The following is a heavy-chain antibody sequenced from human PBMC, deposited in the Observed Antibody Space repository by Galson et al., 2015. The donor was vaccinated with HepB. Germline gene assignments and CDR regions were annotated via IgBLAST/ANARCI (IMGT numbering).Heavy chain of an antibody. V-gene: IGHV1-2*06. CDR1: GYTFTGYH. Sequence: SVKVSCKASGYTFTGYHLHWVRQAPGQGLEWMGRINPNSGGTNYAQKFQGRVTMTRDTSITTVYMELSRLTSDDTAVYYCARDGYSSGWYGGALDPWGQGTLVTVSS. J-gene: IGHJ5*02. CDR3: ARDGYSSGWYGGALDP. CDR2: INPNSGGT. D-gene: IGHD6-19*01.